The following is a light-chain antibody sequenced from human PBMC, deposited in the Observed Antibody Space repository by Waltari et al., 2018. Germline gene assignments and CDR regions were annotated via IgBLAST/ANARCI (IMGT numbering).Light chain of an antibody. J-gene: IGLJ3*02. CDR2: TNT. CDR3: HSYDFSLRGSV. V-gene: IGLV1-40*01. Sequence: QSLLTQPPSVSGAPGQRVTISCTGSTSNLGAGYAVHSYQHRPGAAPNLLISTNTNRPSGVPYRFSASKSDTSASLAITGLQAEDEADYYCHSYDFSLRGSVFGGGTKLTVL. CDR1: TSNLGAGYA.